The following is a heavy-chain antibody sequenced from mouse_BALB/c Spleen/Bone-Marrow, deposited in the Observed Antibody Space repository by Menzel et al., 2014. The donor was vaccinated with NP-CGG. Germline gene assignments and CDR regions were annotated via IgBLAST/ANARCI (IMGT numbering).Heavy chain of an antibody. D-gene: IGHD2-14*01. CDR1: GFTFSDYY. V-gene: IGHV5-4*02. CDR2: ISDAGNYT. Sequence: EVKLAESGGGLVKPGGSLKLSCAASGFTFSDYYMYWVRQTPEKRLEWVATISDAGNYTYYPDSVKGRFTISRDNAKNNLYLQMISLKSEDTAMYYCARDGDYRYAWFAYWGQRTLVTVST. J-gene: IGHJ3*01. CDR3: ARDGDYRYAWFAY.